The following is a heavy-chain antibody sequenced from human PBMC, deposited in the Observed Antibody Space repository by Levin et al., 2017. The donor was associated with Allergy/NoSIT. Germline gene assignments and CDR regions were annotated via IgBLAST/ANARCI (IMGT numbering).Heavy chain of an antibody. D-gene: IGHD6-13*01. CDR1: GFAVRRPY. CDR2: IYSEGGT. J-gene: IGHJ6*02. Sequence: LSLTCAASGFAVRRPYMTWVRQAPGKGLEWVSVIYSEGGTYYADSVKGRFTISRDNSKNSLYLQMNSLRAEDTAVYYCARGQYSSSWVFYYGMDVWGQGTTVTVSS. CDR3: ARGQYSSSWVFYYGMDV. V-gene: IGHV3-53*01.